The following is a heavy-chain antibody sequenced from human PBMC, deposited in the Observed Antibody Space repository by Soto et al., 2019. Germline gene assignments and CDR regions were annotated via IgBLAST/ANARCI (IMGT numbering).Heavy chain of an antibody. Sequence: QVQLVQSGAEVKKPGSSVKVSCKASGGTFSSYAISWVRQAPGQGLEWMGGIIPIFGTANYAQKCQGRVTITADKSCGTAYIELSSLRSEDTAVYYCARESTHDYGGWVKFGCWRHGTLLTVS. CDR1: GGTFSSYA. V-gene: IGHV1-69*06. J-gene: IGHJ1*01. CDR3: ARESTHDYGGWVKFGC. D-gene: IGHD4-17*01. CDR2: IIPIFGTA.